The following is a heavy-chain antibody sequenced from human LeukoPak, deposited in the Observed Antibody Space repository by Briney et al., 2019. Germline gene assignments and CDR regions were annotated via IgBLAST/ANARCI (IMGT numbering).Heavy chain of an antibody. CDR2: IKSKTDGGTT. V-gene: IGHV3-15*01. D-gene: IGHD3-10*01. Sequence: GGSLRLSCAASGFTFSNAWMSWVRQAPGKGLEWVGRIKSKTDGGTTDYAAPVKGRFTISRDDSKNTLYLQMNSLKTEDTAVYYCTTDHNVLLWFGELSTTSYWGQGTLVTVSS. J-gene: IGHJ4*02. CDR1: GFTFSNAW. CDR3: TTDHNVLLWFGELSTTSY.